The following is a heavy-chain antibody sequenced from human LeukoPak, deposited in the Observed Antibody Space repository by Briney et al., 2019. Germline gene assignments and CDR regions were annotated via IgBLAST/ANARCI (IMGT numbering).Heavy chain of an antibody. D-gene: IGHD6-6*01. Sequence: GGSLRLSCAASGFTFSSYSMNWVRQAPGKGLEWVSSISSSGSTIYYADSVKGRFTISRDNAKNSLYLQMNSLRAEDTAVYYCARGGQGSSIYYYYMDVWGKGTTVTVSS. CDR3: ARGGQGSSIYYYYMDV. J-gene: IGHJ6*03. V-gene: IGHV3-48*04. CDR2: ISSSGSTI. CDR1: GFTFSSYS.